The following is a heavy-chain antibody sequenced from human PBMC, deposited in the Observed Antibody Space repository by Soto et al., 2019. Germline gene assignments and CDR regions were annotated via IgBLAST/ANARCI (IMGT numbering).Heavy chain of an antibody. D-gene: IGHD3-22*01. Sequence: EVQLLESGGGLVQPGESLRLSCAASGFTFSIYAMTWVRQSPGKGLEWVSSMSRTGDNTYYADSVKGRFTISRVNSKNTLYLQMNSLRAEDTAIYYCAKDQSNSNPLYYFDFWGPGTLVTVSS. CDR1: GFTFSIYA. J-gene: IGHJ4*02. CDR3: AKDQSNSNPLYYFDF. CDR2: MSRTGDNT. V-gene: IGHV3-23*01.